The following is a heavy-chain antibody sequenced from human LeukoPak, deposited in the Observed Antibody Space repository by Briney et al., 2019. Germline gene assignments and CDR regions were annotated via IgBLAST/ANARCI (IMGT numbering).Heavy chain of an antibody. CDR3: ASPTADY. Sequence: SETVSLTCTVSGGAISRSSYYWGWIRQPPGKGLEWIGSIYYSGSTYYNPSLKSRVTISVDTSKNQFSLKLSSVTAADTAVYYCASPTADYWGQGTLVTVSS. J-gene: IGHJ4*02. V-gene: IGHV4-39*01. CDR1: GGAISRSSYY. CDR2: IYYSGST.